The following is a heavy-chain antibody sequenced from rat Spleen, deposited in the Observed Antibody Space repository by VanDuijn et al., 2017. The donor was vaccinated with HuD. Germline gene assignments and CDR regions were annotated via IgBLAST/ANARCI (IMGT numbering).Heavy chain of an antibody. J-gene: IGHJ2*01. CDR1: GFSFGSYW. CDR2: ITPDGDYT. CDR3: AVSGYGY. V-gene: IGHV5-58*01. D-gene: IGHD4-3*01. Sequence: EVQLVETGGGFVQPGRSLKLSCVASGFSFGSYWMYWVRQAPGKGLEWVSSITPDGDYTYYLDSVKGRFTISRYNAENTVYLQIHSLRSEDTATYYCAVSGYGYWGQGVMVTVSS.